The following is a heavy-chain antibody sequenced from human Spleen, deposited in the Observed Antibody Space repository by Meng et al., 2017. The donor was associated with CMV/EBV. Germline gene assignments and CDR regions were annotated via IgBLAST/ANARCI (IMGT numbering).Heavy chain of an antibody. CDR3: ARVEGIDP. CDR2: IDDSGST. V-gene: IGHV4-34*01. J-gene: IGHJ5*02. D-gene: IGHD3-10*01. Sequence: SQTLSLTCGVYGGSFSGYYWSWIRQPPGKGLEWIGQIDDSGSTNYNPSLKSRVTISVDTSKKQFSLKLGSVTAADTAVYYCARVEGIDPWGQGTLVTVSS. CDR1: GGSFSGYY.